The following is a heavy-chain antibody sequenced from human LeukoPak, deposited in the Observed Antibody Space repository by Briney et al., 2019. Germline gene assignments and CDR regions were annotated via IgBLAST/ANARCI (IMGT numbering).Heavy chain of an antibody. CDR2: IIPIFGTA. Sequence: GASVKVSCKASGGTFSSYAISWVRQAPGQGLEWMGGIIPIFGTADYAQKLQGRVTMTTDTSTSTAYMELRSLRSDDTAVYYCARAGITMISPFDPWGQGTLVTVSS. CDR1: GGTFSSYA. CDR3: ARAGITMISPFDP. D-gene: IGHD3-22*01. V-gene: IGHV1-69*05. J-gene: IGHJ5*02.